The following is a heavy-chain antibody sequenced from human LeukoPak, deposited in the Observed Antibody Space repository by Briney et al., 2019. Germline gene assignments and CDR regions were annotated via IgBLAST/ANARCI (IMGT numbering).Heavy chain of an antibody. CDR1: GGSFSGYY. J-gene: IGHJ4*02. CDR2: INHSGST. Sequence: PSETLSLTCAVYGGSFSGYYWSWIRQPPGKGLEWIGEINHSGSTNYNPSLKSRVTISVDTSKNQFSLKLSSVTAADTAVYYCARGGPLYYDYVWGSYRPYYFDYWGQGTLVTVSS. V-gene: IGHV4-34*01. CDR3: ARGGPLYYDYVWGSYRPYYFDY. D-gene: IGHD3-16*02.